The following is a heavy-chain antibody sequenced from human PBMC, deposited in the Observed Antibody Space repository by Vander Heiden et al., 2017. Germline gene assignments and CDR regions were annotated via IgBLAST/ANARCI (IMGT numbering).Heavy chain of an antibody. Sequence: QVQLVESGGGVVQPGRSLRLSCAASGFTFSNYGMHWVRQAPGKGLEWVAVISYDGDNKYYGDSVKGRCTISRDNSKNTLCLQVNSLRAEDTAVYYCAKDRGFCNGGSCYGLDYWGQGTLGTVSS. V-gene: IGHV3-30*18. D-gene: IGHD2-15*01. J-gene: IGHJ4*02. CDR2: ISYDGDNK. CDR1: GFTFSNYG. CDR3: AKDRGFCNGGSCYGLDY.